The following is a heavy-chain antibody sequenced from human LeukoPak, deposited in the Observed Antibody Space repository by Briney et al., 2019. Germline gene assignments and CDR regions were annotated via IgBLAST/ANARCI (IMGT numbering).Heavy chain of an antibody. CDR3: ARGPGDLGDY. V-gene: IGHV1-46*01. J-gene: IGHJ4*02. Sequence: ASVKDSCKASGYTFTSYFMHWVRQAPGQGLEWMGLVNPSGGSTNYAQKFQGRVTMTRDMSTSTVFMELDSLRSEDTAVYYCARGPGDLGDYWGQGTLVAVSS. CDR1: GYTFTSYF. CDR2: VNPSGGST. D-gene: IGHD7-27*01.